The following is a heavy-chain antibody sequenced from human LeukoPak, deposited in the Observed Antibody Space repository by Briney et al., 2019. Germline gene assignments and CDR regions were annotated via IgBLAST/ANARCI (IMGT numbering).Heavy chain of an antibody. V-gene: IGHV4-31*03. CDR2: IYYSGST. Sequence: SETLSLTCTVSGGSISSGGYYWSWIRQHPGKGVEWIGYIYYSGSTYYNPSLKSRVTISVDTSKNQFSLKLSSVTAADTAVYYCARTVTAEYCFDYWGQGTLVTVSS. D-gene: IGHD2-21*02. CDR1: GGSISSGGYY. CDR3: ARTVTAEYCFDY. J-gene: IGHJ4*02.